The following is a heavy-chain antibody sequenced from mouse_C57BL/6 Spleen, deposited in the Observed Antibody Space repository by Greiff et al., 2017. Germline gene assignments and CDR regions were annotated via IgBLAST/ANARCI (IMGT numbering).Heavy chain of an antibody. J-gene: IGHJ4*01. CDR3: TRVYGNYAMDY. V-gene: IGHV5-9-1*02. CDR2: ISSGGDYI. CDR1: GFTFSSYA. Sequence: DVMLVESGEGLVKPGGSLKLSCAASGFTFSSYAMSWVRQTPEERLEWVAYISSGGDYIYYADTVKGRFTISRDNARNTLYLQMSSLKSEDTAMYYCTRVYGNYAMDYWGQGTSVTVSS. D-gene: IGHD2-1*01.